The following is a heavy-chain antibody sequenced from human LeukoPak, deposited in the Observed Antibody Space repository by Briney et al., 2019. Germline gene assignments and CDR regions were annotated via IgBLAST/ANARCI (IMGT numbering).Heavy chain of an antibody. J-gene: IGHJ5*02. V-gene: IGHV5-51*01. CDR3: ARGAGGYYDFWSGYSSWFDP. Sequence: GESLKISCKGSGYSLTSYWIGWVRQMPGKGLEWMGIIYPGDSDTRYSPSFQGQVTISADKSNSTAYLQWSSLKASDTAMYYCARGAGGYYDFWSGYSSWFDPWGQGTLVTVSS. CDR1: GYSLTSYW. CDR2: IYPGDSDT. D-gene: IGHD3-3*01.